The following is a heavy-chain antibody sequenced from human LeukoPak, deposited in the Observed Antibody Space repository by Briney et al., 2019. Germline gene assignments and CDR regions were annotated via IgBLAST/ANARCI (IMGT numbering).Heavy chain of an antibody. CDR1: GGSIRSYY. CDR2: VYHSGST. Sequence: SETLSLTCIVSGGSIRSYYWSWIRQSPGKGREWIGYVYHSGSTNYNPSLKSRVTISVDTSENQFSLRLRSVTAADTAMYYCARSIPTFGTAVAGYHFFDYWGQGTLVTVSS. CDR3: ARSIPTFGTAVAGYHFFDY. J-gene: IGHJ4*02. D-gene: IGHD6-19*01. V-gene: IGHV4-59*08.